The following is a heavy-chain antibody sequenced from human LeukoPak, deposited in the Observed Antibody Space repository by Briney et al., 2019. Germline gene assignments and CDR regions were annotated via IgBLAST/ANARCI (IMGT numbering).Heavy chain of an antibody. Sequence: GGSLRLSCAASGFTVSSNYMSWVRQAPGKGLVWVSGTNTDGSSTMYADSVKGRFTIARDNAKNTLYLQMNSLRAEDTAVYYCYGANAEHWGQGTLVTVSS. CDR3: YGANAEH. CDR1: GFTVSSNY. J-gene: IGHJ1*01. V-gene: IGHV3-74*03. CDR2: TNTDGSST. D-gene: IGHD4-23*01.